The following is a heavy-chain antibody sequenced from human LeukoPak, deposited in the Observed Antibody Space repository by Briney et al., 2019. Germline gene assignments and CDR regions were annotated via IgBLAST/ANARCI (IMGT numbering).Heavy chain of an antibody. CDR3: ARDKAVDSDSSGYYYNRGLDQ. D-gene: IGHD3-22*01. CDR2: IYATGST. J-gene: IGHJ4*02. V-gene: IGHV4-4*07. CDR1: GGSMNNYY. Sequence: SETLSLTCSVSGGSMNNYYWNWIRQSADKGLEWIGRIYATGSTDHNPSLKSRVTLSLDTSQNHLSLILTSVTAADTAVYFCARDKAVDSDSSGYYYNRGLDQWGQGILVTVSS.